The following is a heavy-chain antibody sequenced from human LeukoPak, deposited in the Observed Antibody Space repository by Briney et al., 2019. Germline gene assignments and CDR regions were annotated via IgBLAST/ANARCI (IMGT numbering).Heavy chain of an antibody. J-gene: IGHJ4*02. Sequence: PSETLSLTCAVSGGSFSGYYLSWIRQPPGKGLEWIGEINNSGITNYNPSLKSRVTISVDTSKNQFSLKLSSVTAADTAVYYCARGAYYYDSSGYSPRLVYWGQGTLVTVSS. CDR2: INNSGIT. CDR3: ARGAYYYDSSGYSPRLVY. CDR1: GGSFSGYY. D-gene: IGHD3-22*01. V-gene: IGHV4-34*01.